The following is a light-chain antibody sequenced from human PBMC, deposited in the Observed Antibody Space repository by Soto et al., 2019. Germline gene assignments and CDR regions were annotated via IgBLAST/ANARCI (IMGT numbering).Light chain of an antibody. J-gene: IGKJ1*01. V-gene: IGKV1-5*03. CDR3: QQYKSPPWT. Sequence: DIQMTQSPSTLSASVGDRVTITCRASQSISSWLAWYQQKPGKAPNLLIYKASSLESGVPSRFSGSGSGTEFTLTISSLQPDDFATYYCQQYKSPPWTFGQGTKVEIK. CDR1: QSISSW. CDR2: KAS.